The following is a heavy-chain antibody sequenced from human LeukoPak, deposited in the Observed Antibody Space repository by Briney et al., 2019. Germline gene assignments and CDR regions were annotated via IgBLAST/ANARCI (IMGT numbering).Heavy chain of an antibody. CDR1: GFTFGKAW. J-gene: IGHJ4*02. Sequence: GGSLRLSCAASGFTASGFTFGKAWMSWVRQAPGKGLEWVGRIKNKDQGETTDYAAPVKGRFTISRDDSESTLYLQMNSLKAEDTAVYYCTTDEGPRGHYYFDYWGQGTLVTVSS. D-gene: IGHD3-10*01. CDR2: IKNKDQGETT. CDR3: TTDEGPRGHYYFDY. V-gene: IGHV3-15*01.